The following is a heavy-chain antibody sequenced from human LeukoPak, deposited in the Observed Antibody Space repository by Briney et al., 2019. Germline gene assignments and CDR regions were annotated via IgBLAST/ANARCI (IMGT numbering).Heavy chain of an antibody. CDR3: ARSYSSGWYGDYFDY. V-gene: IGHV4-4*07. Sequence: SETLSLTCTVSGGSISSYYGSWIRQPAGKGLEWIGRIYTSGSTNYNPSLKSRVTMSVDTSKNQFSLKLSSVTAADTAVYYCARSYSSGWYGDYFDYWGQGTLVTVSS. J-gene: IGHJ4*02. CDR1: GGSISSYY. CDR2: IYTSGST. D-gene: IGHD6-19*01.